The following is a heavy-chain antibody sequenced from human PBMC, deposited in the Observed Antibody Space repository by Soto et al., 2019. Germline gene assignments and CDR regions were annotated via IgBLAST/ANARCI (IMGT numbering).Heavy chain of an antibody. Sequence: SETLSLTCAVYGGSFSGYYWSWIRQPPGKGLEWIGEINHSGSTNYNPSLKSRVTISVDTSKNQFSLKLSSVTAADTAVYYCARGGGGDVWGSYRYSSVDNWFDPWGQGTLVTVSS. D-gene: IGHD3-16*02. CDR1: GGSFSGYY. CDR2: INHSGST. CDR3: ARGGGGDVWGSYRYSSVDNWFDP. J-gene: IGHJ5*02. V-gene: IGHV4-34*01.